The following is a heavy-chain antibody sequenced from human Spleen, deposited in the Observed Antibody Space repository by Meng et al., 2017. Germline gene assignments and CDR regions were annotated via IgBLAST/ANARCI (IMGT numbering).Heavy chain of an antibody. J-gene: IGHJ3*02. V-gene: IGHV3-74*01. D-gene: IGHD5-24*01. Sequence: GGSLRLSCAASGFTLSSYWMHWVRQAPGKGLVWVSRIHSDGTSTTYAASVKGRFPISRDNSTTTLALQMNSLRVEDTAVSFCARASRRGFNLDALDIWGQGTMVTVSS. CDR3: ARASRRGFNLDALDI. CDR1: GFTLSSYW. CDR2: IHSDGTST.